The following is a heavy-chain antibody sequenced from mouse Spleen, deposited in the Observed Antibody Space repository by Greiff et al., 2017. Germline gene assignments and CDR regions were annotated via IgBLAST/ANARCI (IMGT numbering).Heavy chain of an antibody. D-gene: IGHD1-2*01. CDR3: ASVRLRNAMDY. CDR1: GYSITSGYY. CDR2: ISYDGSN. J-gene: IGHJ4*01. Sequence: EVKLEESGPGLVKPSQSLSLTCSVTGYSITSGYYWNWIRQFPGNKLEWMGYISYDGSNNYNPSLKNRISITRDTSKNQFFLKLNSVTTEDTATYYCASVRLRNAMDYWGQGTSVTVSS. V-gene: IGHV3-6*01.